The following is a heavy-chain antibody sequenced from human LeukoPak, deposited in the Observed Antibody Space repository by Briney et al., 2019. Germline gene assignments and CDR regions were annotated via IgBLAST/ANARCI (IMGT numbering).Heavy chain of an antibody. CDR1: GGTFSSYA. V-gene: IGHV1-69*05. CDR3: ARDGLDEMATMFPAGDAFDI. J-gene: IGHJ3*02. D-gene: IGHD5-24*01. Sequence: SVKVSCKASGGTFSSYAISWVRQAPGQGLEWMGGIIPIFGTANYAQKFQGRVTITTDESTSTAYMELSSLRSEDTAVYYCARDGLDEMATMFPAGDAFDIWGQGTMVTVSS. CDR2: IIPIFGTA.